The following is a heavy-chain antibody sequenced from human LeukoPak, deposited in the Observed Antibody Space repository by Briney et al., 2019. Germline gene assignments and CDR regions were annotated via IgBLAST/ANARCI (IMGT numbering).Heavy chain of an antibody. CDR1: GGSISSSSYY. J-gene: IGHJ6*03. CDR2: IYYSGST. CDR3: ARSGVGATYYYYYYMDV. V-gene: IGHV4-39*07. Sequence: SETLSLTCTVSGGSISSSSYYWGWIRQPPGKGLEWIGSIYYSGSTYYNPSLKSRVTISVDTSKNQFSLKLSSVTAADTAVYYCARSGVGATYYYYYYMDVWGKGTTVTVSS. D-gene: IGHD1-26*01.